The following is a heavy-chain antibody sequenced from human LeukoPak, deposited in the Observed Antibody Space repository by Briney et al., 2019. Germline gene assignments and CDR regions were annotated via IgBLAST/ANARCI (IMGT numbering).Heavy chain of an antibody. D-gene: IGHD2-2*01. V-gene: IGHV4-39*02. CDR3: ARGPTYQPIDF. J-gene: IGHJ4*01. CDR1: GGSISSSNYY. CDR2: IHYSETT. Sequence: PSETLSLTCTVSGGSISSSNYYWGWIRQPPGKGLEWIASIHYSETTYYNPSLKSRVTISVDTSKNHFSLKLSSVTAADTAVYYCARGPTYQPIDFWGPGTLVTVSS.